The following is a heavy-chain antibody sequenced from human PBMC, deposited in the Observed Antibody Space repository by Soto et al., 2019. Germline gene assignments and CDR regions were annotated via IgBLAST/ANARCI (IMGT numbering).Heavy chain of an antibody. Sequence: PGGSLRLSCAASGFTFSNAWMNWVRQAPGKGLEWVGRIKSKTDGGTTDYAAPVKGRFTISRDDSKNTLYLQMNSLRAEDTAVYYCARDHHRYSGYDYVDYWGQGTLVTVSS. CDR1: GFTFSNAW. J-gene: IGHJ4*02. V-gene: IGHV3-15*07. CDR2: IKSKTDGGTT. D-gene: IGHD5-12*01. CDR3: ARDHHRYSGYDYVDY.